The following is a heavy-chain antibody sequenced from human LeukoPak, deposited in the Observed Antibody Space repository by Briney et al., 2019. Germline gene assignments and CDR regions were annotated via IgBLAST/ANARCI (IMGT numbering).Heavy chain of an antibody. CDR2: IYTSGST. D-gene: IGHD3-22*01. J-gene: IGHJ3*02. CDR3: ARGPYYYDSSGAFDI. Sequence: PSETLSLTCTVSGDSISSGNYYWSWIRRPAGKGLEWIGRIYTSGSTNYNPSLKSRVTISVDTSKNQFSLKLSSVTAADTAVYYCARGPYYYDSSGAFDIWGQGTMVTVSS. V-gene: IGHV4-61*02. CDR1: GDSISSGNYY.